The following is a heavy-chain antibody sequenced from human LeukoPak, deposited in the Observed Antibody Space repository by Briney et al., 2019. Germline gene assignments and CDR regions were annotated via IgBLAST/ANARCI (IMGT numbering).Heavy chain of an antibody. CDR2: ISSSGNSI. Sequence: GRSLRLSCAASGFILSNYRMNWVRQAPGKGLEWVPYISSSGNSIYYADSVKGRFTISRDNARDSRYLQMNRLRVEDTAVYYCASADSSGYYEDGMDVWGQGATFTVSS. CDR1: GFILSNYR. V-gene: IGHV3-48*04. J-gene: IGHJ6*02. D-gene: IGHD3-22*01. CDR3: ASADSSGYYEDGMDV.